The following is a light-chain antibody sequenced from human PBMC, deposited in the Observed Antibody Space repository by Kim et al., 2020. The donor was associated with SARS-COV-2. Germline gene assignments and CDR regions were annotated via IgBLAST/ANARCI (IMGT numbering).Light chain of an antibody. V-gene: IGKV1-39*01. Sequence: SASVGDRVTLTCRASQSITNYFNWYQQIPGKAPKVLIFAASNLQNGIPSRFTGSGSGTDFTLTISSRQPEDFATYYCQQGYSTPHTFGEGTKLEI. CDR1: QSITNY. CDR3: QQGYSTPHT. CDR2: AAS. J-gene: IGKJ2*01.